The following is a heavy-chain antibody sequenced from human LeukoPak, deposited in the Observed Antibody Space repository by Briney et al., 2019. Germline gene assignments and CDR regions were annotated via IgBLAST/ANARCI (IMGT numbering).Heavy chain of an antibody. CDR3: ARRGVYGYCSGGSCYSRGFDY. CDR1: GGSISSYY. V-gene: IGHV4-34*01. J-gene: IGHJ4*02. CDR2: INHSGST. D-gene: IGHD2-15*01. Sequence: PSETLSLTCTVSGGSISSYYWSWIRQPPGKGLEWIGEINHSGSTNYNPSLKSRVTISVDTSKNQFSLKLSSVTAADTAAYYCARRGVYGYCSGGSCYSRGFDYWGQGTLVTVSS.